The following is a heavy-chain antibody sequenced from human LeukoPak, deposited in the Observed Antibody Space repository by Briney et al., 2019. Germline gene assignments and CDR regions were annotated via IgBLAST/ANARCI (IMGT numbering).Heavy chain of an antibody. CDR3: ARRVDASRWFDP. V-gene: IGHV3-74*01. J-gene: IGHJ5*02. D-gene: IGHD3-16*01. Sequence: GGSLRLSCSASGFTFSNYFMHWVRKAPGEGLVWVSRISGDGTTTIYADSVKGRFTISRDNAKNPLYLQMNSLRAEDTAVYYCARRVDASRWFDPWGQGILVTDSS. CDR1: GFTFSNYF. CDR2: ISGDGTTT.